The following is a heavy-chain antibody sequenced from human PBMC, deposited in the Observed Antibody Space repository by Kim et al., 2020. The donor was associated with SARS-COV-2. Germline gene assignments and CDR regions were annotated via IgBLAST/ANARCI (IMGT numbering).Heavy chain of an antibody. J-gene: IGHJ4*02. Sequence: YAHSVKGRFTISRDKSKNTLYLQMNSLRAEDTAVYYCAKSQGHWVTPGDYWGQGTLVTVSS. D-gene: IGHD7-27*01. CDR3: AKSQGHWVTPGDY. V-gene: IGHV3-23*01.